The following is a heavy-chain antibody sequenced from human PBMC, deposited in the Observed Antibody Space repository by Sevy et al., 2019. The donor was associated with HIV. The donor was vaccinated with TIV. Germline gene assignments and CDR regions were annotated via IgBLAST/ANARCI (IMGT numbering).Heavy chain of an antibody. CDR3: ASQRGGYERLYYFDY. V-gene: IGHV3-48*01. CDR2: MSNTGSTI. D-gene: IGHD5-12*01. J-gene: IGHJ4*02. CDR1: GFSFSIYS. Sequence: GGSLRLSCAASGFSFSIYSMNWVRQAPGRGLEWVSYMSNTGSTIHYADSVKGRFTISRDNAKNSLYLQMNSLRAEDKDVYYCASQRGGYERLYYFDYWGQGTLVTVSS.